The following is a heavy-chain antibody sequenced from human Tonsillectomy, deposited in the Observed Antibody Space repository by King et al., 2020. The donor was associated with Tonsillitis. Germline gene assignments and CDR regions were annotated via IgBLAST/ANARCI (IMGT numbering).Heavy chain of an antibody. CDR3: ARRRVYYYDSSGYYDY. Sequence: LQLQESGPGLVKPSETLSLTCTVSGGSISSSSYYWGWIRQPPGKGLEWIGSIYYSGSTYYNPSLKSRVTISVDTSKNQFSLKLSSVTAADTAVYYCARRRVYYYDSSGYYDYWGQGTLVTVSS. CDR1: GGSISSSSYY. D-gene: IGHD3-22*01. CDR2: IYYSGST. J-gene: IGHJ4*02. V-gene: IGHV4-39*01.